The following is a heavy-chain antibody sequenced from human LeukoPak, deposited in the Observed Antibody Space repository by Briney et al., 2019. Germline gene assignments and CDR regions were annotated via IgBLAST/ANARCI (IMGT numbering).Heavy chain of an antibody. CDR1: GFTFSSYG. Sequence: GGSLRLSCAASGFTFSSYGMHWVRQAPGKGLEWVAVISYDGSNKYYADSVKGRFTISRDNSKNTLYLQMNSLRAEGTAVYYCAKRGRGGGEVTGYDCWGQGTLVTVSS. V-gene: IGHV3-30*18. CDR2: ISYDGSNK. D-gene: IGHD3-9*01. J-gene: IGHJ4*02. CDR3: AKRGRGGGEVTGYDC.